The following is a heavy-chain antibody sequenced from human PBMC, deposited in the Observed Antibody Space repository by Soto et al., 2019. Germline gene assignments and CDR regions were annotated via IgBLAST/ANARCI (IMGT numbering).Heavy chain of an antibody. V-gene: IGHV3-53*01. CDR2: IYSGGYT. J-gene: IGHJ5*01. Sequence: GGSLRLSCAVSGFTVSNNYMSWVRQAPGKGLEGVSVIYSGGYTAYGDSVKGRFTISRDNSKNTLYLQMNSLRADDTAIYYCARVRQGCSANNCYFDPWGQGTQVTVSS. CDR1: GFTVSNNY. D-gene: IGHD1-1*01. CDR3: ARVRQGCSANNCYFDP.